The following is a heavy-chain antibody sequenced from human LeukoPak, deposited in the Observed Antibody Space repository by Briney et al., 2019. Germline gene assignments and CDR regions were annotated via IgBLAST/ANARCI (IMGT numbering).Heavy chain of an antibody. J-gene: IGHJ6*02. CDR2: MNPNSGNT. CDR3: ARVLSSYSSSWYRLNYYSMDV. V-gene: IGHV1-8*01. D-gene: IGHD6-13*01. Sequence: ASVKVSCKASGYTFTSYDINWVRQATGQGLEWMGWMNPNSGNTGYAQKFQGRVTMTRNTSISTAYMELSSLRSEDTAVYYCARVLSSYSSSWYRLNYYSMDVWGQGTTVTVSS. CDR1: GYTFTSYD.